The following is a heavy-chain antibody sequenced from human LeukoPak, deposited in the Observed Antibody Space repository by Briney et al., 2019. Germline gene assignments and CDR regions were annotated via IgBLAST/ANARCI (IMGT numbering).Heavy chain of an antibody. D-gene: IGHD5-24*01. CDR2: IKQDGSKK. CDR1: GFTFIRYG. J-gene: IGHJ4*02. CDR3: TRVGYIDEGIDY. V-gene: IGHV3-7*04. Sequence: GGSLRLSCAASGFTFIRYGLHWVRQAPGKGLEWVANIKQDGSKKSYVDSVKGRFTISRDNAKNSLYLQMNSLRAEDTAIYYCTRVGYIDEGIDYWGQGTLVTVSS.